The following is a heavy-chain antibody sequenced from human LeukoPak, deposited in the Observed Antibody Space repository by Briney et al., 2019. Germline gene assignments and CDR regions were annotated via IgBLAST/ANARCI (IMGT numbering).Heavy chain of an antibody. V-gene: IGHV1-18*01. J-gene: IGHJ6*02. Sequence: ASVKVSCKASGYTFISYGISWVRQAPGQGLEWMGWISGNNGNTYYAQKVQGRVTMTTDTSTSTFYMELRSLRSDDTAVYYCARDRVCSGGSCYSQGYYYYGMDAWGQGTTVTVSS. CDR2: ISGNNGNT. CDR1: GYTFISYG. CDR3: ARDRVCSGGSCYSQGYYYYGMDA. D-gene: IGHD2-15*01.